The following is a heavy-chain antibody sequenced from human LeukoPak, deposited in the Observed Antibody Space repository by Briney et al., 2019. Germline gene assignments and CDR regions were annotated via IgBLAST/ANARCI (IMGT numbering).Heavy chain of an antibody. D-gene: IGHD3-10*01. CDR2: INYSGST. Sequence: PSETLSLTCAVYGGSFSGYYWSWIRQPPGKGLEWIGEINYSGSTNYNPSLKSRVTISVDTSKNQFSLKLSSVTAADTAVYYCARDRGGFTYGEYYFDYWGQGSLVTVSS. CDR1: GGSFSGYY. CDR3: ARDRGGFTYGEYYFDY. V-gene: IGHV4-34*01. J-gene: IGHJ4*02.